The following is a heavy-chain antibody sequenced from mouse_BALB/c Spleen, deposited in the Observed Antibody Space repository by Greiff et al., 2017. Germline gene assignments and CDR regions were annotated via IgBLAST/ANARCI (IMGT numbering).Heavy chain of an antibody. Sequence: EVQLQQSGAELVKPGASVKLSCTASGFNFKDTYMHWVKQRPEQGLEWIGRIDPANGNTKYDPKFQGKATITADTSSNTAYLQLSSLTSEDTAVYYCASDYGNSWFAYWGQGTLVTVSA. J-gene: IGHJ3*01. D-gene: IGHD2-1*01. V-gene: IGHV14-3*02. CDR1: GFNFKDTY. CDR3: ASDYGNSWFAY. CDR2: IDPANGNT.